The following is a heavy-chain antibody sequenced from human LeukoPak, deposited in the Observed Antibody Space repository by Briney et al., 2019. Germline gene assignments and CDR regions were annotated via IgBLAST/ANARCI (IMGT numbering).Heavy chain of an antibody. J-gene: IGHJ4*02. CDR1: GYSFTRYW. D-gene: IGHD6-13*01. Sequence: GESLKISCKGSGYSFTRYWIGWVRQMPGKGLEWMGIIYPGVSDTRYSPSFQGQVTISADKSISTAYLQWSSLKASDTAMYYCARRRRGAAAGGYYFDYWGQGTLVTVSS. CDR3: ARRRRGAAAGGYYFDY. V-gene: IGHV5-51*01. CDR2: IYPGVSDT.